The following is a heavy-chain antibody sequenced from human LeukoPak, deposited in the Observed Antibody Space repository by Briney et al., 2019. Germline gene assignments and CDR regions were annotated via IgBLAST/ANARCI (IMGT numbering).Heavy chain of an antibody. Sequence: SETLSLTCTVSGASISNYYWSWVRQPPGEGLEWIGYIYHTGSTNYNPSLKSRVTMSVHTSKNQLSLNPKSVTAADTAVYYCARDRWLDFWGQGTLVTVSS. D-gene: IGHD6-19*01. CDR2: IYHTGST. V-gene: IGHV4-59*01. CDR3: ARDRWLDF. CDR1: GASISNYY. J-gene: IGHJ4*02.